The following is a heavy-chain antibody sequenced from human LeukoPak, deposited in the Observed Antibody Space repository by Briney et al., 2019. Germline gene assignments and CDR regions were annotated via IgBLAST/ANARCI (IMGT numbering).Heavy chain of an antibody. V-gene: IGHV4-34*01. CDR3: ASTLWFGELFLGLDV. CDR1: GGSFSGYY. J-gene: IGHJ6*02. D-gene: IGHD3-10*01. Sequence: SETLSLTCAVYGGSFSGYYWSWIRQPPGKGLEWIGEINHSGSTNYDPSLKSRVTISVDTSKNQFSLKLSSVTAADTAVYYCASTLWFGELFLGLDVWGQGTTVTVSS. CDR2: INHSGST.